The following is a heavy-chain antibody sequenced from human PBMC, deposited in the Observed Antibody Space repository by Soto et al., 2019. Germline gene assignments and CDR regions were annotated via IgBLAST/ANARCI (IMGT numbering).Heavy chain of an antibody. CDR3: ANRGNPLMDV. V-gene: IGHV1-18*01. CDR1: ESDG. CDR2: INRYNGIT. Sequence: VQLVQSGSELKKHGASVKVSCKVPESDGFTWVRQARGQGLEWTGGINRYNGITSSAYEFQDRVTMTIDTATRTGYMELRRLRSDDTAVYYSANRGNPLMDVWGQGTTVTVSS. J-gene: IGHJ6*02.